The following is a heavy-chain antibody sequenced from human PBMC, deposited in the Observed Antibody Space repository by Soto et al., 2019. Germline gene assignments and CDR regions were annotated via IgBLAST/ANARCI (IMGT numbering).Heavy chain of an antibody. D-gene: IGHD1-1*01. J-gene: IGHJ3*02. CDR3: GTGSAFDI. CDR1: GFTFSNSY. V-gene: IGHV3-15*01. Sequence: EVQLVESGGGLVMRGGSLRLSCAASGFTFSNSYMTWGRQTPGKGLEWVGRINRKSDGETTDYAVPEKGRFTSSRDDAKSTVYLQMNSLKTEGTAMYYWGTGSAFDIGGQGTMVTVSS. CDR2: INRKSDGETT.